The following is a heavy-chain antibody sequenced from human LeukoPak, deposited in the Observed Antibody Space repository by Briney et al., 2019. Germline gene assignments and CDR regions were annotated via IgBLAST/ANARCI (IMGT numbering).Heavy chain of an antibody. CDR1: GGSFSSYY. CDR3: ARDLLAVAGTPGYYYYYGMDV. J-gene: IGHJ6*02. V-gene: IGHV4-59*01. Sequence: SETLSLTCAVYGGSFSSYYWSWIRQPPGKGLEWIGYIYYSGSTNYNPSLKSRVTISVDTSKNQFSLKLSSVTAADTAVYYCARDLLAVAGTPGYYYYYGMDVWGQGTTVTVSS. D-gene: IGHD6-19*01. CDR2: IYYSGST.